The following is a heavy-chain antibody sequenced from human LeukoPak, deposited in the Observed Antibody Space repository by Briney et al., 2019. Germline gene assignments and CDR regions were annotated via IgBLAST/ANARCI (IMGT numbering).Heavy chain of an antibody. CDR1: GYTFTSYY. J-gene: IGHJ6*03. CDR3: ARGPSITMVRGGQWYYYMDV. V-gene: IGHV1-46*01. CDR2: INPSGGST. D-gene: IGHD3-10*01. Sequence: ASVKVSCKASGYTFTSYYIQWVRQAPGQGLEWMGLINPSGGSTNYAQKFQGRVTMTRDTSTSTVYMELSSLRSEDTAVYYCARGPSITMVRGGQWYYYMDVWGKGTTVTISS.